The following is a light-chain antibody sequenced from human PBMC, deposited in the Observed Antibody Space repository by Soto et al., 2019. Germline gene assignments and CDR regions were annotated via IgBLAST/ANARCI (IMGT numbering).Light chain of an antibody. CDR2: GAS. CDR1: QSISSN. V-gene: IGKV3-20*01. Sequence: ETVMTQSPATLSVSPGERATLSCRASQSISSNLAWYQQKPGQAPRLLIYGASSRATGIPDRFSGSGSGTDFTLTISRLEPEDFAVYYCQQYGSSSFTFGQGTRLEIK. CDR3: QQYGSSSFT. J-gene: IGKJ5*01.